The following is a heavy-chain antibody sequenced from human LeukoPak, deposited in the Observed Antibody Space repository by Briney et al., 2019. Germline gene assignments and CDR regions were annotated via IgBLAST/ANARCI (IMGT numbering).Heavy chain of an antibody. CDR3: ARDCSTSCCPPFNY. D-gene: IGHD2-2*01. Sequence: ASVKVSCKASGYTFTSYGISWVRQAPGQGLDWMGWVSAYNGDTNYAQRFQGRVTMTTGASTSTAYMELRSLRSDDTAVYYCARDCSTSCCPPFNYWGQGTLVTVSS. CDR2: VSAYNGDT. V-gene: IGHV1-18*04. CDR1: GYTFTSYG. J-gene: IGHJ4*02.